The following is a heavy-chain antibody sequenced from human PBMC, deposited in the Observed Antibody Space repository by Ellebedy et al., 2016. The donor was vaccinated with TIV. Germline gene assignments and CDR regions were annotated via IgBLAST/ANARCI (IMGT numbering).Heavy chain of an antibody. CDR2: IIPIFGTA. CDR3: AGPPSSSWYGGGMDV. CDR1: GGTFSSYA. V-gene: IGHV1-69*13. D-gene: IGHD6-13*01. J-gene: IGHJ6*02. Sequence: SVKVSXXASGGTFSSYAISWVRQAPGQGLEWMGGIIPIFGTANYAQKFQGRVTITADESTSTAYMELSSLRSEDTAVYYCAGPPSSSWYGGGMDVWGQGTTVTVSS.